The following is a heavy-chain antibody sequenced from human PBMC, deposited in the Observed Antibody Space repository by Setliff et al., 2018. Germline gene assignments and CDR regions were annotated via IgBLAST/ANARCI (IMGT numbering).Heavy chain of an antibody. CDR3: ARTGTYRYFDY. Sequence: LSLTCTVSGDSISSGSHYWGWIRQPPGKGLEWIGRIYHGGDTYYNASLKSRLTISVDTSKNQFSLKLRSVTAADTAVYYCARTGTYRYFDYWGQGALVTVSS. J-gene: IGHJ4*02. CDR1: GDSISSGSHY. D-gene: IGHD1-1*01. CDR2: IYHGGDT. V-gene: IGHV4-39*01.